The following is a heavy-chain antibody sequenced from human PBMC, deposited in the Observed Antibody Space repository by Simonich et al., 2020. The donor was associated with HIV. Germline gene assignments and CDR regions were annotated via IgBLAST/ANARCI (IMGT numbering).Heavy chain of an antibody. CDR2: ISSSSIYK. Sequence: EVQLVESGGGLVQPGGSLSLSCAASGFTFSFYSMNWVRQAPGQGLEGVSSISSSSIYKYYADSVKGRFTISRDNSNNSLYLQMNSLSAEDTAVYYCARETGEGYFDLWGRGTLLTVSS. CDR3: ARETGEGYFDL. D-gene: IGHD7-27*01. CDR1: GFTFSFYS. J-gene: IGHJ2*01. V-gene: IGHV3-21*01.